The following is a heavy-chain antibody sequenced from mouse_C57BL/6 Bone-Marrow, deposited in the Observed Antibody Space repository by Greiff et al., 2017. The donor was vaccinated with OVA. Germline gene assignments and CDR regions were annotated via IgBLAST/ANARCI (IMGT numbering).Heavy chain of an antibody. CDR2: IYPRSGNT. V-gene: IGHV1-81*01. Sequence: QVQLQQSGAELARPGASVKLSCKASGYTFTSYGISWVKQRPGQGLEWIGEIYPRSGNTYYNEKFKGKATLTADKSSSTAYMELRSLTSEDSAVYFCARDSNYLYYFDYWGQGTTLTVSS. CDR3: ARDSNYLYYFDY. CDR1: GYTFTSYG. D-gene: IGHD2-5*01. J-gene: IGHJ2*01.